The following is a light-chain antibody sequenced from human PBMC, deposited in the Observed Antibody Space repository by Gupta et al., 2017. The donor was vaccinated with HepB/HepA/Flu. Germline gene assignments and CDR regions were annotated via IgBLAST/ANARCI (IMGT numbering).Light chain of an antibody. CDR3: QQRVSSIRT. CDR1: QNIENY. V-gene: IGKV1-39*01. Sequence: DIEMTQSPSALSASAGDRVTITCRASQNIENYLNWYQSKPGKAPKVLIYAASKLESGVPSRFSGKGSGTDFTLTISRLQPEDFATYYCQQRVSSIRTFGQGTKVEIK. CDR2: AAS. J-gene: IGKJ1*01.